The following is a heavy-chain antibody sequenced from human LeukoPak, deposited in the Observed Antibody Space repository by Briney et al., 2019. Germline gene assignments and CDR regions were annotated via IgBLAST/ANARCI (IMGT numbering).Heavy chain of an antibody. CDR3: AREGAAGGVIVPFDY. J-gene: IGHJ4*02. V-gene: IGHV4-59*01. CDR2: IYYSGST. D-gene: IGHD3-16*02. Sequence: PSETLSLTCTVSGGSISSYYWSWIRQPPGKGLEWIGYIYYSGSTNYNPSLKSRVTISVDTSKNQFSLKLSSATAADTAVYYCAREGAAGGVIVPFDYWGQGTLVTVSS. CDR1: GGSISSYY.